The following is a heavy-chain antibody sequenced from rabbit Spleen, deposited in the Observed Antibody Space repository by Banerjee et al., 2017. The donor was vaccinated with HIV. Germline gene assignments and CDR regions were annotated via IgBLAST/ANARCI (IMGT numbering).Heavy chain of an antibody. D-gene: IGHD1-1*01. CDR2: IATSSGGFT. V-gene: IGHV1S40*01. CDR3: ARDTSSSFSSYGMDL. CDR1: GVSFSSSYY. J-gene: IGHJ6*01. Sequence: QSLEESGGDLVKPGASLTLTCTASGVSFSSSYYMCWVRQAPGKGLEWIVCIATSSGGFTYSATWAKGRFTFSKTSSTTVTLQMTSLTAADTATYFCARDTSSSFSSYGMDLWGQGTLVTVS.